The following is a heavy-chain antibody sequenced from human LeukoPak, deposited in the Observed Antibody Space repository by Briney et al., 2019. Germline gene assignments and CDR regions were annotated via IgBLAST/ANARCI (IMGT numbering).Heavy chain of an antibody. CDR1: GFTFSNYW. V-gene: IGHV3-7*03. J-gene: IGHJ6*02. CDR2: INRDGSER. CDR3: ARRNAMDV. Sequence: GGSLRLSCAASGFTFSNYWMTWVRQASGKGLEWVANINRDGSERYYVDSVKGRFTISRDDAKSSLYLQMDSLRAEDTAVYYCARRNAMDVWGQGTTVIVFS.